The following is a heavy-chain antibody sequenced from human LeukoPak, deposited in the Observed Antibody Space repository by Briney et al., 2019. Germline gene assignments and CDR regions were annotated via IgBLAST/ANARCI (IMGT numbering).Heavy chain of an antibody. J-gene: IGHJ4*02. CDR1: GFTFNDYY. CDR2: ISNSGSTI. D-gene: IGHD3-22*01. CDR3: ARGGSSGYVFFDY. V-gene: IGHV3-11*01. Sequence: GGSLRLSCAASGFTFNDYYMSWIRQAPGKGLEWVSYISNSGSTIYYADSVKGRFTFSRDNAKNSLYLQMNSLRAEDTAVYYCARGGSSGYVFFDYWGQGTLSPSPQ.